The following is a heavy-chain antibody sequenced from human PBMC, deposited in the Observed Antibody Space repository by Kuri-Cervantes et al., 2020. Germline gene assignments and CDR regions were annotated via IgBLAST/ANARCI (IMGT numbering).Heavy chain of an antibody. Sequence: SETLSLTCTASGGSISSGSYYWSWIRQPAGKGLEWIGRIYTSGSTNYNPSLKSRVTISVDTSKNQFSLKLSSVTAADTAVYYCARGPLTSVTNAYFDYWGQGTLVTVSS. J-gene: IGHJ4*02. D-gene: IGHD4-17*01. CDR3: ARGPLTSVTNAYFDY. CDR1: GGSISSGSYY. V-gene: IGHV4-61*02. CDR2: IYTSGST.